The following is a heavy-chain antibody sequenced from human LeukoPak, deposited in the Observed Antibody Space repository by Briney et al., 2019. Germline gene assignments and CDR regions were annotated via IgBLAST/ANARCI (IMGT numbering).Heavy chain of an antibody. V-gene: IGHV3-23*01. CDR3: AKDRGAIYSIHDAFDI. Sequence: GGSLRLSCAASGFTFSSYSMNWVRQAPGKGLEWVSAISGSGGSTYYADSVKGRFTISRDNSKNTLYLQMNSLRAEDTAVYYCAKDRGAIYSIHDAFDIWGQGTMVTVSS. CDR1: GFTFSSYS. CDR2: ISGSGGST. D-gene: IGHD1-26*01. J-gene: IGHJ3*02.